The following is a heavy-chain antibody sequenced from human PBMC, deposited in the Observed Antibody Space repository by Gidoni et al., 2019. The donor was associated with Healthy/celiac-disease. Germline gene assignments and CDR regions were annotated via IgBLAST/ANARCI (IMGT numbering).Heavy chain of an antibody. CDR3: AGAYYYDRLAGFQH. CDR1: GGAISSGGYY. D-gene: IGHD3-22*01. CDR2: IYYSGST. Sequence: QVQLQESGSGLVKPSQPLSLTCTVSGGAISSGGYYWSWIRQHPGQGLECIGYIYYSGSTYYNPSLKSRVTISVDTSKNQFSLKLSSVTAADTAVYYCAGAYYYDRLAGFQHWGQGTLVTVSS. V-gene: IGHV4-31*03. J-gene: IGHJ1*01.